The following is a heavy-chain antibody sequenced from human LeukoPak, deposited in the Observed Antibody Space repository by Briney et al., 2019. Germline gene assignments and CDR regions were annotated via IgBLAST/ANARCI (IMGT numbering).Heavy chain of an antibody. V-gene: IGHV1-69*04. CDR1: GGTFSSYA. CDR2: IIPILDIA. D-gene: IGHD2-21*02. CDR3: ASGGYCGGDCYSIHY. Sequence: SVKVSCKASGGTFSSYAISWVRQAPGQGLEWMGRIIPILDIANYAQKFQGRVTITADKSTSTAYMELSSLRSEDTAVYYCASGGYCGGDCYSIHYWGQGTLVTVSS. J-gene: IGHJ4*02.